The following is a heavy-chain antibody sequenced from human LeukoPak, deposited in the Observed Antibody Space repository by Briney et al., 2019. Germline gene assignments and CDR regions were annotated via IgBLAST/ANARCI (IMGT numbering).Heavy chain of an antibody. CDR3: AKGSRFLEWLLCFDY. CDR2: ISGSGGST. V-gene: IGHV3-23*01. D-gene: IGHD3-3*01. CDR1: GFTFSSYA. Sequence: GGSLRLSCAASGFTFSSYAMSWVRQAPGKGLEWVSAISGSGGSTYYADSVKGRFTISRDNSKNTLYLQMNSLRAEDTAVYYCAKGSRFLEWLLCFDYWGQGTLVTVSS. J-gene: IGHJ4*02.